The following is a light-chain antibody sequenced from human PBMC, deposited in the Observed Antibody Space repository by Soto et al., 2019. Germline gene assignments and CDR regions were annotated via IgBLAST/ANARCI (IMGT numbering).Light chain of an antibody. CDR3: QQLKSFPLT. CDR2: AAS. J-gene: IGKJ4*01. Sequence: IPLTQSPSSLSASVGDRVSITCRASQGISTYLAWYQQKPGRAPKLLIYAASTLQPGVPSRFSGSASGTDFTLTISSLQPEDFATYFCQQLKSFPLTFGGGTKVELK. V-gene: IGKV1-9*01. CDR1: QGISTY.